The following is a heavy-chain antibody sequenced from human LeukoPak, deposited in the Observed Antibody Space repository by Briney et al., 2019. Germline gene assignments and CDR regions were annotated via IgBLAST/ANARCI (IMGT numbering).Heavy chain of an antibody. D-gene: IGHD3-22*01. CDR3: AKDGYSYDSSGYWVYYFDY. Sequence: GGSLRLSCAASGFTFSSYAMSCVRQAPGKGLEWVSAISGSGGSTYYADSVKGRFTIPRDNSKNTLYPQVNSLRAQDTAVYYLAKDGYSYDSSGYWVYYFDYWGQGTLVTVSS. CDR1: GFTFSSYA. J-gene: IGHJ4*02. CDR2: ISGSGGST. V-gene: IGHV3-23*01.